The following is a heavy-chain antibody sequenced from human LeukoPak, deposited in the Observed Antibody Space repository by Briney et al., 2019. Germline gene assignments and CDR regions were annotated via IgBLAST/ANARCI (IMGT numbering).Heavy chain of an antibody. CDR1: GFTFDDYA. V-gene: IGHV3-9*01. CDR3: AKDMGPSGWYAFDI. J-gene: IGHJ3*02. D-gene: IGHD6-19*01. Sequence: GGSRRLSCAASGFTFDDYAMHWVRQAPGKGLEWVSGISWNSGSIGYADSVKGRFTISRDNAKNSLYLQMNSLRAEDTALYYCAKDMGPSGWYAFDIWGQGTMVTVSS. CDR2: ISWNSGSI.